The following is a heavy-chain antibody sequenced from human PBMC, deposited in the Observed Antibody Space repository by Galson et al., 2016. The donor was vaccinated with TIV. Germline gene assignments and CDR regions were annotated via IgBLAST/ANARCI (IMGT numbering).Heavy chain of an antibody. J-gene: IGHJ4*02. CDR2: ISGSGGSV. CDR3: AKSGTNLIDY. V-gene: IGHV3-23*01. CDR1: GFTFGVYV. Sequence: SLRLSCAASGFTFGVYVMTWVRQAPGKGLGWMSNISGSGGSVSYADSVKGRFTISRDNSKNTLYLQMNGLRADDTAVYYCAKSGTNLIDYWGQGTLVSVFS. D-gene: IGHD1-14*01.